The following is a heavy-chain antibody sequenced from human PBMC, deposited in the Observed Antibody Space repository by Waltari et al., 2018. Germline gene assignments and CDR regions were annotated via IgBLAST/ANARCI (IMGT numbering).Heavy chain of an antibody. V-gene: IGHV3-30*18. Sequence: QVQLVESGGGVVQPGRSLRLSCAASGFTFSSYGMHWVRQAPGKGLEWVAVISYDGSNKYYADSVKGRFTISRDNSKNTLYLQMNSLRAEDTAVYYCAKEGRAAAGTDYFDYWGQGTLVTVSS. J-gene: IGHJ4*02. D-gene: IGHD6-13*01. CDR2: ISYDGSNK. CDR3: AKEGRAAAGTDYFDY. CDR1: GFTFSSYG.